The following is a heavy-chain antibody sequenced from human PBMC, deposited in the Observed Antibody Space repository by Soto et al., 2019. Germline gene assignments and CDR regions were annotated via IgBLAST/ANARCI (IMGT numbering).Heavy chain of an antibody. CDR3: AKDHLETTVTTPSY. CDR2: ISYDGNNK. J-gene: IGHJ4*02. CDR1: VFTFSSYG. Sequence: GGSLRLSCAASVFTFSSYGMHWVRQAPGKGLEWVAVISYDGNNKYYADSVKGRFTISRDNFKNTLYLQMDSLRAEDTAMYYCAKDHLETTVTTPSYWGQGTLVTVSS. V-gene: IGHV3-30*18. D-gene: IGHD4-17*01.